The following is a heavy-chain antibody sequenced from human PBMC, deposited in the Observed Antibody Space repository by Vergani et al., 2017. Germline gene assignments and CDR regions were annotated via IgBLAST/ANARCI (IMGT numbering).Heavy chain of an antibody. CDR1: GGSFSGYY. CDR2: INHSGST. Sequence: QLQLQESGPGLVKPSETLSLTCAVYGGSFSGYYWSWIRQPPGKGLEWIGEINHSGSTNYNPSLKSRVTISVDTSKNQFSLKLSSVTAADTAVYYCARLLRYFDRGMDVWGQGTTVTVSS. D-gene: IGHD3-9*01. V-gene: IGHV4-34*01. J-gene: IGHJ6*02. CDR3: ARLLRYFDRGMDV.